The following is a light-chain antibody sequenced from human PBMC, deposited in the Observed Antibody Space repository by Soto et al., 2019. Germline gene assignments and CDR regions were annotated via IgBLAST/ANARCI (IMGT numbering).Light chain of an antibody. CDR3: QQYAASPCT. J-gene: IGKJ1*01. CDR1: QSVSRK. CDR2: GAS. V-gene: IGKV3-15*01. Sequence: IVVTQSRATLSVSPGERATLSCRASQSVSRKLAWYQQTRGQAPRLLIYGASTRATGVPARFSGSGSGTEFTLTISILEPEDFAVYCCQQYAASPCTFGQGTRVDIK.